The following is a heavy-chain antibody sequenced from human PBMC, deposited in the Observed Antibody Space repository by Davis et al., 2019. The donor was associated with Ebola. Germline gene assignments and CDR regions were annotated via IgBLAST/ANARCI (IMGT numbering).Heavy chain of an antibody. J-gene: IGHJ5*02. Sequence: MPGGSLRLSCAVYGGSFSGYYWSWIRQPPGKGLEWIGEVYHSESTNYNPSLKSRVTISVDTSKNQFSLKLSSVTAADTAVYYCARVGYDFWSGYSSDNWFDPWGQGTLVTVSS. CDR2: VYHSEST. CDR1: GGSFSGYY. V-gene: IGHV4-34*01. D-gene: IGHD3-3*01. CDR3: ARVGYDFWSGYSSDNWFDP.